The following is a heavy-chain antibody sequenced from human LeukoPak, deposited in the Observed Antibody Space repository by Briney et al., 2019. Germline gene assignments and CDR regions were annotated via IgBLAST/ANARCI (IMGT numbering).Heavy chain of an antibody. CDR2: INPNSGGT. J-gene: IGHJ4*02. D-gene: IGHD5-18*01. Sequence: ASVKVSCKASGYTFTGYYMHWVRQAPGQGLEWMGWINPNSGGTNYAQKFQGRVTMTRDTSISTAYMELSRLRSDDTAVYYCAREGYSYGRDYFDYWGQGTLVTVSS. V-gene: IGHV1-2*02. CDR1: GYTFTGYY. CDR3: AREGYSYGRDYFDY.